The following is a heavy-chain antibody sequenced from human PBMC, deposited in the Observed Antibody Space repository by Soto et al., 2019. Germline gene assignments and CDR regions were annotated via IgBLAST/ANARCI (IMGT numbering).Heavy chain of an antibody. CDR3: TTAGDIVATVSDYYYGMDV. D-gene: IGHD5-12*01. V-gene: IGHV3-15*07. J-gene: IGHJ6*02. CDR1: GFTFSNAW. CDR2: IKSKTDGGTT. Sequence: EVQLVESEGGLVKPGGSLRLSCAASGFTFSNAWMNWVRQAPGKGLEWVGRIKSKTDGGTTDYAAPVKGRFTISRDDSKNTLYLQMNSLKTEDTAVYYCTTAGDIVATVSDYYYGMDVWGQGTTVTVSS.